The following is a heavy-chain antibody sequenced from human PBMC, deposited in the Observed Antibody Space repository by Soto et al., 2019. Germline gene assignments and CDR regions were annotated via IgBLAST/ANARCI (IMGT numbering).Heavy chain of an antibody. CDR3: ARVGGSGTLYYYYGMDV. V-gene: IGHV3-53*01. CDR2: IYSGGST. D-gene: IGHD3-10*01. J-gene: IGHJ6*02. CDR1: GLTLSGNY. Sequence: GGSLRLSCAASGLTLSGNYMSWVRQAPGKGLEWVSVIYSGGSTYYADSVKGRFTISRDNSKNTLYLQMNSLRAEDTAVYYCARVGGSGTLYYYYGMDVWGQGTTVTVSS.